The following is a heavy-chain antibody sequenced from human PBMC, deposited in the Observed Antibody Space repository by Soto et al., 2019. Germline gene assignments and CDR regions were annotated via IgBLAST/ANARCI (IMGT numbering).Heavy chain of an antibody. D-gene: IGHD3-22*01. Sequence: PGGSLRLSCASSGFTFSSYAMSWVRQAPGKGLEWVSAISGSGGSTYYADSVKGRFTISRDNSKNTLYLHMNSLRAEDTAVDYCASHIPGRFTMIVVVIKGFDYWCQRTLVTVSS. CDR3: ASHIPGRFTMIVVVIKGFDY. CDR2: ISGSGGST. V-gene: IGHV3-23*01. CDR1: GFTFSSYA. J-gene: IGHJ4*02.